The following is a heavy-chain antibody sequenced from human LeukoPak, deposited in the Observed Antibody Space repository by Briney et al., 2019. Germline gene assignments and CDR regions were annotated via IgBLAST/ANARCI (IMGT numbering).Heavy chain of an antibody. J-gene: IGHJ5*02. CDR1: GGSISSGGYY. V-gene: IGHV4-31*03. D-gene: IGHD1-26*01. CDR3: ARVGRWELLYWFDP. CDR2: IYYSGST. Sequence: PSQTLSLTCTVSGGSISSGGYYWSWIRQHPGKGLEWIGYIYYSGSTYYNPSLKSRVTISVDTSKNQFSLKLSSVTAADTAVYYCARVGRWELLYWFDPWAREPWSPSPQ.